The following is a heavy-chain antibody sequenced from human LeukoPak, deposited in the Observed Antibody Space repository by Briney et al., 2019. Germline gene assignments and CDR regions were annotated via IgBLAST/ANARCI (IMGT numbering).Heavy chain of an antibody. V-gene: IGHV4-38-2*01. J-gene: IGHJ6*02. D-gene: IGHD2-2*01. CDR1: GFSFSSYA. CDR2: IYRSGST. CDR3: ARHVQDLAIKV. Sequence: GSLRLSCAASGFSFSSYAMSWVRQSPGKGLEWIGSIYRSGSTSYNPSLQSRATVSEDTSKNHFSLTLSFVTAADTAVYYCARHVQDLAIKVWGHGTTVTVSS.